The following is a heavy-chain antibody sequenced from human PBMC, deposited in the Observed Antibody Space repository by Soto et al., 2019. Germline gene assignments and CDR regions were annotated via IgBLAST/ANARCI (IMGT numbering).Heavy chain of an antibody. D-gene: IGHD4-17*01. CDR2: IYHSGST. CDR1: CGTISSSNR. CDR3: ARYHDYGGYQRISYYYGMDV. Sequence: SDTRSLTCAVSCGTISSSNRWSWVRPAPGQGLEWIGEIYHSGSTNYNPSLKSRVTISVDKSKNQFSLKLSSVTAADTAVYYCARYHDYGGYQRISYYYGMDVWGQGTTVT. J-gene: IGHJ6*02. V-gene: IGHV4-4*02.